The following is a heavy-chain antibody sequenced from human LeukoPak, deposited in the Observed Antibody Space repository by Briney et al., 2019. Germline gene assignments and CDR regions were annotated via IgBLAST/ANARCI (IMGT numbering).Heavy chain of an antibody. CDR1: GFTFSSYG. V-gene: IGHV3-30*03. D-gene: IGHD5-18*01. Sequence: GGSLRLSCAASGFTFSSYGMHWVRQAAGKGLEWVAVISYDGSNKYYADSVKGRFTISRDNSKNTLYLQMNSLRAEDTAVYYCARHGGYSYRACWGQGTLVTVSS. CDR3: ARHGGYSYRAC. J-gene: IGHJ4*02. CDR2: ISYDGSNK.